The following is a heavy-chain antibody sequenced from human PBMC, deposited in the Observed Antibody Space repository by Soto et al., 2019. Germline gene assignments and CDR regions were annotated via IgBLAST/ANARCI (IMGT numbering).Heavy chain of an antibody. J-gene: IGHJ6*02. CDR2: INPSGGTT. Sequence: QVQLVQPGAEVKKPGASVNISCKASGYTFTSYYMHWVRQAPGQGLEWMGLINPSGGTTSYAQKFQHGVTMTRDTTTTIVYMEVRSLRSEDTAVYYCARSSSSYNILTSLHMQRVSLGHSMDVWGQGTTVTVSS. CDR3: ARSSSSYNILTSLHMQRVSLGHSMDV. D-gene: IGHD3-9*01. CDR1: GYTFTSYY. V-gene: IGHV1-46*03.